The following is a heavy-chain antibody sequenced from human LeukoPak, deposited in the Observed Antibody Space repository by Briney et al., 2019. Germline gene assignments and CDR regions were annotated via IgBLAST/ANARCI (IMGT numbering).Heavy chain of an antibody. CDR3: ARSNYYDSVGLDY. Sequence: GGCLRLSCAASGFTFSSYAMHWARQAPGKGLEWVAVISYDGSNKYYADSVKGRFTISRDNSKNTLYLQMNSLRAEDTAVYYCARSNYYDSVGLDYWGQGTLVTVSS. V-gene: IGHV3-30-3*01. CDR2: ISYDGSNK. J-gene: IGHJ4*02. CDR1: GFTFSSYA. D-gene: IGHD3-22*01.